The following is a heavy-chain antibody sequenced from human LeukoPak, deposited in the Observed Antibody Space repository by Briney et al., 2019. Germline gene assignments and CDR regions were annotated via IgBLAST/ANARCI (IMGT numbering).Heavy chain of an antibody. J-gene: IGHJ4*02. Sequence: PGGSLRLSCAASGFTFSSYAMTWVRQVPGKGLEWVSSISGSGDIIYYADSVKGRFTISRDNSKNTLHVQMNSLRAEDTAVYYCAPSRGFAMIFNDWGQGTLVTVSS. CDR2: ISGSGDII. CDR1: GFTFSSYA. D-gene: IGHD3-16*01. V-gene: IGHV3-23*01. CDR3: APSRGFAMIFND.